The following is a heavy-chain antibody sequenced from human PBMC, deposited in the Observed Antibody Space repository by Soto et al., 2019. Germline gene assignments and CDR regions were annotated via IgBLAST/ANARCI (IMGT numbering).Heavy chain of an antibody. Sequence: EVQLLESGGGLVQPGGSLRLSCAASGFTFSTYAMNWVRQAPGKGLEWVSGISGSGDTEYYADSVKGRFTISRDNSKNTLYLQMNSLRVEDTAVYYCAKAAYTLPADYWGQGTLGTVSS. CDR1: GFTFSTYA. CDR2: ISGSGDTE. D-gene: IGHD2-2*02. V-gene: IGHV3-23*01. J-gene: IGHJ4*02. CDR3: AKAAYTLPADY.